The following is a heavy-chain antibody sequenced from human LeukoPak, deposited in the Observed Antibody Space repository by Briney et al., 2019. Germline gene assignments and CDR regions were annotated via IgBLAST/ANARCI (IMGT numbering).Heavy chain of an antibody. V-gene: IGHV3-15*07. Sequence: GGSLRLSCAASGFTFSNAWMNWVRQAPGKGLEWVGRIKSKTDGGTTDYAAPVKGRFTISRDDSKNTLYLQMNSLKTEDTAVYYCARGYPAMVSAPDYWGQGTLVTVSS. CDR1: GFTFSNAW. J-gene: IGHJ4*02. CDR3: ARGYPAMVSAPDY. D-gene: IGHD5-18*01. CDR2: IKSKTDGGTT.